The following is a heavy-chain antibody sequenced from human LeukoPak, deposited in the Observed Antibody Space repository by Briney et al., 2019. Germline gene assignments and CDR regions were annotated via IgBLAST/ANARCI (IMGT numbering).Heavy chain of an antibody. J-gene: IGHJ6*03. V-gene: IGHV1-24*01. CDR3: ATDTTDHRYYYYYMDV. D-gene: IGHD1-1*01. CDR1: GYTLTELS. CDR2: FDPEDGET. Sequence: ASVKVSCKVSGYTLTELSMHWVRQAPGKGLEWMGGFDPEDGETIYAQKFQGRVTMTEDTSTDTAYMELSSLRSEDTAVYYCATDTTDHRYYYYYMDVWGKGTTVTVSS.